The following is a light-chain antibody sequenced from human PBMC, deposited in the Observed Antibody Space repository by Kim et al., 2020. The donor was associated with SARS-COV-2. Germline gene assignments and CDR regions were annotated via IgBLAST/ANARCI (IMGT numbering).Light chain of an antibody. CDR1: QSVGSSY. CDR2: GVS. V-gene: IGKV3-20*01. CDR3: QYYGRSPIT. Sequence: APGEKATPSCRASQSVGSSYLAWFQQKPGQAPRLVIYGVSSRPTGIPERFSGSGSGTDFTLTISRLEPEDFAVYYCQYYGRSPITFGQGTRLEIK. J-gene: IGKJ5*01.